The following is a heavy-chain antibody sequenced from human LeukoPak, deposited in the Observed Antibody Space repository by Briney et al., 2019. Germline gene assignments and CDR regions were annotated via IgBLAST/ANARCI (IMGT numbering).Heavy chain of an antibody. CDR3: ARGGYCSSTSCSDFDY. CDR2: INHSGST. Sequence: SETLSLTCAVYGGSFSGYYWSSIRQPPGKGLEWIGEINHSGSTNYNPSLKSRVTISVDTSKNQFSLKLSSVTAADTAVYYCARGGYCSSTSCSDFDYWGQGTLVTVSS. CDR1: GGSFSGYY. J-gene: IGHJ4*02. D-gene: IGHD2-2*01. V-gene: IGHV4-34*01.